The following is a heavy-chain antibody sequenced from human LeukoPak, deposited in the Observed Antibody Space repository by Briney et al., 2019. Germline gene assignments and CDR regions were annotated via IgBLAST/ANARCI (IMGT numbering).Heavy chain of an antibody. Sequence: PGGSLRLSCEASGFTFRTYGMTWVRQPLGKEVAWVSGIAGSSTWKYYADSVKGRFTISRDNANNSLYLQMNSLRFEDTGLYFCARDLGSGDHGLLVWGQGTLLTVSS. CDR2: IAGSSTWK. CDR3: ARDLGSGDHGLLV. V-gene: IGHV3-23*01. J-gene: IGHJ4*02. D-gene: IGHD2-21*02. CDR1: GFTFRTYG.